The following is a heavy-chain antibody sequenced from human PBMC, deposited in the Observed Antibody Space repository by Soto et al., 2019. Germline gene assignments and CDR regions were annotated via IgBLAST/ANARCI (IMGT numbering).Heavy chain of an antibody. J-gene: IGHJ4*02. CDR3: AKDRHDYSNYFDH. Sequence: QMRLVESGGGVVQPGRSLRLSCAASGFTFSSYGMHWVRQAPGKGLEWVTVISYDGSNKYYVDSVKGRFTISRDNSENTLYLEMNSLRAEDTAVYYCAKDRHDYSNYFDHWGQGTLVTVSS. D-gene: IGHD4-4*01. V-gene: IGHV3-30*18. CDR2: ISYDGSNK. CDR1: GFTFSSYG.